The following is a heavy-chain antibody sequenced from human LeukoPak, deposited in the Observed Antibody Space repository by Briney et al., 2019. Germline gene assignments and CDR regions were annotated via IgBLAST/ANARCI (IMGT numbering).Heavy chain of an antibody. CDR2: ISSSSSYI. J-gene: IGHJ4*02. CDR1: GFTFSSYI. V-gene: IGHV3-21*01. CDR3: ARGSGYNYYYFDY. Sequence: KTGGSLRLSCAASGFTFSSYIMNWVRQAPGKGLEWVSFISSSSSYIYYADSVKGRFTISRDNAKNSLYLQMNSLRAGDTAVYYCARGSGYNYYYFDYWGQGTLVTVSS. D-gene: IGHD5-24*01.